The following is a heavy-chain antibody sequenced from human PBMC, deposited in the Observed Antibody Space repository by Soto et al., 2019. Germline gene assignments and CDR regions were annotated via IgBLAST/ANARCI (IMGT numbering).Heavy chain of an antibody. CDR1: GGTFSSYA. J-gene: IGHJ6*02. CDR2: IIPIFGTA. D-gene: IGHD3-10*01. V-gene: IGHV1-69*01. CDR3: ARDSLSGSRSYGMDV. Sequence: QVQLVQSGAEVKKPGSSVKVSCKASGGTFSSYAISWVRQAPGQGLEWMGGIIPIFGTANYEQKFQGRVTITADESTSTAYQELSSLRAEDTAVYYCARDSLSGSRSYGMDVWCQGTTGTVSS.